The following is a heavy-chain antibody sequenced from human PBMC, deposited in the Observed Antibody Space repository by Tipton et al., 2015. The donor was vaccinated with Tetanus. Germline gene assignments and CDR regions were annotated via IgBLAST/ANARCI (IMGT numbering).Heavy chain of an antibody. CDR3: AREADCSGGSCVSGDFDN. CDR1: GFIFSSYG. Sequence: SLRLSCAASGFIFSSYGIHWVRQAPGKGLEWVAVSWYDGTDKYYADSVKGRFTISRDNSKNTLYLQRNSLRAEDTAVYYGAREADCSGGSCVSGDFDNWGQGTQVTVSS. V-gene: IGHV3-33*01. CDR2: SWYDGTDK. J-gene: IGHJ4*02. D-gene: IGHD2-15*01.